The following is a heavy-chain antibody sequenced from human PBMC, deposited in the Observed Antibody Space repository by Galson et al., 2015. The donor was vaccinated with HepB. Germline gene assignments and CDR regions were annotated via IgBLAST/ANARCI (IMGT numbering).Heavy chain of an antibody. J-gene: IGHJ6*02. V-gene: IGHV6-1*01. CDR3: AYGVDV. Sequence: CAISGDSVSSNSAAWNWIRQSPSRGLEWLGRTYYRSKWYKDYALFVRSRITINADTSRNQISLQLNSMAPEDTAVYCCAYGVDVWGQGTTVTVSS. CDR2: TYYRSKWYK. CDR1: GDSVSSNSAA.